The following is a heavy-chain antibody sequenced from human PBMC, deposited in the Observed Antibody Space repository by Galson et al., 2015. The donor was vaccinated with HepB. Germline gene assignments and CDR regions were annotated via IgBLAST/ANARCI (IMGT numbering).Heavy chain of an antibody. CDR3: AKPLYTYGDLGPHY. CDR1: EFTFSSYA. D-gene: IGHD5-18*01. Sequence: SLRLSCAASEFTFSSYAMSWVRQAPGKGLEWVSAISGSGGSTYYADSVKGRFTISRDNSKNTLYLQMTSLRAEDTAVYYCAKPLYTYGDLGPHYWGQGTLVTVSS. J-gene: IGHJ4*02. CDR2: ISGSGGST. V-gene: IGHV3-23*01.